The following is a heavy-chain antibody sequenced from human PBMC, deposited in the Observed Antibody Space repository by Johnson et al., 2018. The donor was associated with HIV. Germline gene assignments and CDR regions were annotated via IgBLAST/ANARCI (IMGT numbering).Heavy chain of an antibody. Sequence: VQLVESGGGLIQPGGSLRLSCAASGFIVSSNYMTWVRQAPGKGLEWVSFIYSGGSTYYADSVKGRYTISRDNSKNTLYLQLNSLRAEDTAVYYCARDFHEAGSNALEILGQGTMVTVSS. D-gene: IGHD2/OR15-2a*01. V-gene: IGHV3-53*01. CDR1: GFIVSSNY. J-gene: IGHJ3*02. CDR3: ARDFHEAGSNALEI. CDR2: IYSGGST.